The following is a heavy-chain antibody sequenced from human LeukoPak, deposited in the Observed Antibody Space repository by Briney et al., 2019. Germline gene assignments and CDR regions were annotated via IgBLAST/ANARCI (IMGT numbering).Heavy chain of an antibody. V-gene: IGHV1-24*01. CDR1: GYTLTELS. CDR2: FDPEDGET. CDR3: ATSYYYDSSGAFDI. J-gene: IGHJ3*02. D-gene: IGHD3-22*01. Sequence: ASVKVSCKVSGYTLTELSMHWVRQAPGKGLEWMRGFDPEDGETIYAQKFQGRVTMTEDTSTDTAYMELSSLRSEDTAVYYCATSYYYDSSGAFDIWGQGTMVTVSS.